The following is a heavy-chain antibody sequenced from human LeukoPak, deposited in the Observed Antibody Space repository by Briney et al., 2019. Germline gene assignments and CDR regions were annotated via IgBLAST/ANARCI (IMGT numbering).Heavy chain of an antibody. D-gene: IGHD3-22*01. CDR1: GGSISSSNW. V-gene: IGHV4-4*02. CDR3: AREEGDDSSGYYYFDY. Sequence: SGTLSLTCAVSGGSISSSNWWSWVRQPPGKGLEWIGEIYHSGSTNYNPSLKSRVTISVDKSKNQFSLKLSSVTAADTAVYYCAREEGDDSSGYYYFDYWGQGTLVTVSS. CDR2: IYHSGST. J-gene: IGHJ4*02.